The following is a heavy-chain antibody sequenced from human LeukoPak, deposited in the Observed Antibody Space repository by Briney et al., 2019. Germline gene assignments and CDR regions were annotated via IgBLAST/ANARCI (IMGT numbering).Heavy chain of an antibody. CDR3: ARSTSGEYFDY. CDR2: IYTSGNT. D-gene: IGHD6-19*01. V-gene: IGHV4-4*07. CDR1: SGSISHYY. Sequence: PSETLSLTCTVSSGSISHYYWSWIRQPAGEGLEYIGRIYTSGNTNYNPSLKSRVTLSVDTSKNQFSLKLSSVTAADTAVYYCARSTSGEYFDYWGQGTLVTVSS. J-gene: IGHJ4*02.